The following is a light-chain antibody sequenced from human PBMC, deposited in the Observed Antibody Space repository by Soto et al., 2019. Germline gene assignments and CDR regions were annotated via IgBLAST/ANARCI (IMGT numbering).Light chain of an antibody. Sequence: QSVLTQPPSVSGAPGQRVTISCTGSSSNIGAGYDVHWYQQLPGTAPKLLIYGNSNRPSGVPDRFSGSKSGTSASLAITGLQAEDEADYYCQYYDSSRGVGVVFGGGTQLTVL. J-gene: IGLJ2*01. V-gene: IGLV1-40*01. CDR2: GNS. CDR1: SSNIGAGYD. CDR3: QYYDSSRGVGVV.